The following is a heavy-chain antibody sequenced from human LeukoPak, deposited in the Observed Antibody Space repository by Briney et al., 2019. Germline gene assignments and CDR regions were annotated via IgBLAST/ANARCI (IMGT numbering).Heavy chain of an antibody. D-gene: IGHD1-1*01. V-gene: IGHV4-59*01. CDR3: VRLQPNTGEWAFDI. J-gene: IGHJ3*02. Sequence: SETLSLTCTVSGGSISSYYWSWIRQPPGEGLEWIGYISNSGSTNYNPSLKSRVTISVDTSKNQLSLKLSYVTAADTAVYHCVRLQPNTGEWAFDIWGQGTMVSVSS. CDR2: ISNSGST. CDR1: GGSISSYY.